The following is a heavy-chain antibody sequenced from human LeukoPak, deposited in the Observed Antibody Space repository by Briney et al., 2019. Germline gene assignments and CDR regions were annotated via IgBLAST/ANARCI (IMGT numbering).Heavy chain of an antibody. CDR1: GFTVSSNY. CDR3: ARDLSYDFWSGYLFPFDY. V-gene: IGHV3-53*01. CDR2: IYSGGST. D-gene: IGHD3-3*01. J-gene: IGHJ4*02. Sequence: PGGSLRLSCAASGFTVSSNYMSWVRQAPGKGLEWVSVIYSGGSTYYADSVKGRFTISRDNAKNSLYLQMNSLRAEDTAVYYCARDLSYDFWSGYLFPFDYWGQGTLVTVSS.